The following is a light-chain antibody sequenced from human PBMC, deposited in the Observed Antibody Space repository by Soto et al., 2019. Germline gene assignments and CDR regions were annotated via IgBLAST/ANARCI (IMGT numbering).Light chain of an antibody. CDR1: QSVSSSY. Sequence: IVLTQSPGTLSLSPGEIATLSCRAIQSVSSSYLAWYQQKPGQAPRLLIYGASSRATSIPDRFSGSGSGTDFTLTISRLEPEDFAVYYCQLYGSSSWTFGQGTKVDI. V-gene: IGKV3-20*01. CDR2: GAS. CDR3: QLYGSSSWT. J-gene: IGKJ1*01.